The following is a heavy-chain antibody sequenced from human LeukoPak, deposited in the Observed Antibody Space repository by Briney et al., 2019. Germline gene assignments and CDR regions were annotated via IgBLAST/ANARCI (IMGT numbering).Heavy chain of an antibody. CDR2: ISGSGGST. D-gene: IGHD5-24*01. V-gene: IGHV3-23*01. Sequence: GGSLRLSCAASGFTFSSYAMSWVRQAPGKGVEWASAISGSGGSTYYADSVKGRFTISRDNSKNTLYLQMNSLRAEDTALYYCAKDEEEMATIHLSWGQGTLVTVSS. CDR3: AKDEEEMATIHLS. CDR1: GFTFSSYA. J-gene: IGHJ4*02.